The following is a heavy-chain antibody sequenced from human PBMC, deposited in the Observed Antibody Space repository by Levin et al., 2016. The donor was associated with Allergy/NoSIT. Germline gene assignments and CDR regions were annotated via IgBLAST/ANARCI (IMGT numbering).Heavy chain of an antibody. CDR3: ARAPHMYYYDD. V-gene: IGHV4-31*03. J-gene: IGHJ4*02. CDR1: DVSITSDGHW. Sequence: SETLSLTCTVSDVSITSDGHWWSWIRHYPGKGLEWIGHIYYSDNSYYNPSLKSRVIISVDTSKNQFSLKLSSVTAADTAVYYCARAPHMYYYDDWGQGTLVTVSS. CDR2: IYYSDNS. D-gene: IGHD2-21*01.